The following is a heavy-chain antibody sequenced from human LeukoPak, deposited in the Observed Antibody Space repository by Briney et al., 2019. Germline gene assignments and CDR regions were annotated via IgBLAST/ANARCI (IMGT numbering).Heavy chain of an antibody. J-gene: IGHJ4*02. CDR1: GFNFNNYA. D-gene: IGHD2-21*02. V-gene: IGHV3-23*01. CDR3: TNCARAGGYCYYDY. CDR2: ISGSGDAT. Sequence: PGGSLRLSCAASGFNFNNYAMSWVRQAPGKGLEWVSAISGSGDATYYADSVKGRFTISRDNSKNTLYLQVKSLRAEDTAVYYCTNCARAGGYCYYDYWGQGTLVTVSS.